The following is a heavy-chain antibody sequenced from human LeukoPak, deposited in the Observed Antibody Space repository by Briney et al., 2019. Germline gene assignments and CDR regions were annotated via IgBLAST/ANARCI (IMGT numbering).Heavy chain of an antibody. CDR1: GGSISSYY. Sequence: SETLSLTCTVSGGSISSYYWSWIRQPAGKGLEWIGRIYTSGSTNYNPSLKSRVTMSVDTSKNQFSLKLSSVTAADTAVYYCSRGLTATTTLHYYYYYMDVWGKGTTVTISS. CDR3: SRGLTATTTLHYYYYYMDV. V-gene: IGHV4-4*07. D-gene: IGHD4-17*01. J-gene: IGHJ6*03. CDR2: IYTSGST.